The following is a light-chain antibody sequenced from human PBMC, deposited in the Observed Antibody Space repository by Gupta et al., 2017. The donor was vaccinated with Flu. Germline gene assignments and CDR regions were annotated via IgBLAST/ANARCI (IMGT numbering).Light chain of an antibody. CDR2: DNS. V-gene: IGLV1-51*01. J-gene: IGLJ3*02. CDR3: GTWDGSLFTWV. Sequence: ISSVGNNNVSWYQQLPGTAPKALIYDNSRRPSGISDRFSGSKSGTSATLGITGLETGDEADYYCGTWDGSLFTWVFGGGTKGTVL. CDR1: ISSVGNNN.